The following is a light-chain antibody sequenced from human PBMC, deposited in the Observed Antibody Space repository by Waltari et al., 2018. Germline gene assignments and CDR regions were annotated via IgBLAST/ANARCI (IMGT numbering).Light chain of an antibody. CDR2: WAS. CDR1: QSVLYSSNNKNY. J-gene: IGKJ1*01. Sequence: DIVMTQSPDSLAVSLGERATIKCKSSQSVLYSSNNKNYLAWYQQKVGQPPKLLIYWASTRESGVPDRFSGSGSGTDFTLTISRLQAEDVAVYYCQQYYNTPWTFGQGTKVEI. V-gene: IGKV4-1*01. CDR3: QQYYNTPWT.